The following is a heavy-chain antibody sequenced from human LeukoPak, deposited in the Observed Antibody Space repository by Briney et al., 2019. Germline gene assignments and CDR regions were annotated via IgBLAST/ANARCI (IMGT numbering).Heavy chain of an antibody. CDR3: ARDLIPPRWYCSSTSCYVPGY. CDR1: GGTFSSYA. Sequence: SVKVSCKASGGTFSSYAISWVRQAPGQGLEWMGGIIPIFGTANYAQKFQGRVTITVDESTSTAYMELSSLRSEDTAVYYCARDLIPPRWYCSSTSCYVPGYWGQGTLVTVSS. CDR2: IIPIFGTA. V-gene: IGHV1-69*01. D-gene: IGHD2-2*01. J-gene: IGHJ4*02.